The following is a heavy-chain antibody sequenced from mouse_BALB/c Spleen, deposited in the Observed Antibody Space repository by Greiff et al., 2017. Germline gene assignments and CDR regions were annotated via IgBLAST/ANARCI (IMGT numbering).Heavy chain of an antibody. D-gene: IGHD1-1*01. CDR3: TGYYYGSRGYAMDY. J-gene: IGHJ4*01. V-gene: IGHV6-6*02. Sequence: EVKVVESGGGLVQPGGSMKLSCVASGFTFSNYWMNWVRQSPEKGLEWVAEIRLKSNNYATHYAESVKGRFTISRDDSKSSVYLQMNNLRAEDTGIYYCTGYYYGSRGYAMDYWGQGTSVTVSS. CDR1: GFTFSNYW. CDR2: IRLKSNNYAT.